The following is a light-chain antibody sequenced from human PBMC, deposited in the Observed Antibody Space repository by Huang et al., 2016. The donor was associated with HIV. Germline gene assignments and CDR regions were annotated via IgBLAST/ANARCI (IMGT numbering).Light chain of an antibody. V-gene: IGKV2-29*02. CDR2: EIS. CDR1: QSLLLGDGKTY. CDR3: MQSTHLRT. Sequence: IVMTQTPLSLSVTPGQPATISCQSNQSLLLGDGKTYLYWYLQRAGQSPQPLIYEISSRFSGVPDRFSGSGSGTDFTLKISRVEAGDVGIYYCMQSTHLRTFGQGTQLEIK. J-gene: IGKJ2*02.